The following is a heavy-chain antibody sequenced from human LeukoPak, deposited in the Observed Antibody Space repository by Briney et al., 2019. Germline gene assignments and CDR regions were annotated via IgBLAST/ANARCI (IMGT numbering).Heavy chain of an antibody. CDR1: GFTFSSYG. J-gene: IGHJ4*02. Sequence: GGSLRLSCAASGFTFSSYGMHWVRQAPGKGLKWVAFISYDGSDKYYTDSVKGRFTISRDNSKNTLDLQMNSLRVEDTAVYFCATYSSPDYWGQGTLVTVSS. CDR3: ATYSSPDY. D-gene: IGHD6-13*01. CDR2: ISYDGSDK. V-gene: IGHV3-30*03.